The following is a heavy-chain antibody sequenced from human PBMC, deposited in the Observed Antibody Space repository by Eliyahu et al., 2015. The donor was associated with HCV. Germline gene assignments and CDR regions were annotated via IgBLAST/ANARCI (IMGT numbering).Heavy chain of an antibody. V-gene: IGHV4-39*01. Sequence: QLRLQESGPGLVKPSETLSLTCTVSGGSISNSYYYWGWIRQSPGKGLEWIGNIYYSGNTYYNPSLKSRVSISIDTSMNQFSLNLTSVTAADTADYYCAGQSVTMVVGIPLAYGMDVWGQGTTVTVSS. D-gene: IGHD3-10*01. CDR2: IYYSGNT. CDR3: AGQSVTMVVGIPLAYGMDV. CDR1: GGSISNSYYY. J-gene: IGHJ6*02.